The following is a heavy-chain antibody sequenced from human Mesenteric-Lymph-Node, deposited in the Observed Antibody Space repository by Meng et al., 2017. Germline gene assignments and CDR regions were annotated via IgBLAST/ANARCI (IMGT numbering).Heavy chain of an antibody. Sequence: SETLSLTCAVYGGSFSGYYWSWIRQPPGKGLEWIGEINHSGSTNYNPSLKSRVTISVDTSKNQFSLKLSSVTAADTAVYYCARVRLRYIDPPIAPSYFDYWGQGTLVTVSS. V-gene: IGHV4-34*01. D-gene: IGHD3-9*01. CDR2: INHSGST. CDR1: GGSFSGYY. CDR3: ARVRLRYIDPPIAPSYFDY. J-gene: IGHJ4*02.